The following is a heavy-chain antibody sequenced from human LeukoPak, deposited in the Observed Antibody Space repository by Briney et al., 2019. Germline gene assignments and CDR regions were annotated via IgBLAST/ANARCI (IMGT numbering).Heavy chain of an antibody. D-gene: IGHD6-13*01. Sequence: GGSLRLSCAASGFTFSSYAMSWVRQAPGKGLEWVSAISGSGGSTYYADSVKGRFTISRDNAKNSLYLQMNSLRAEDTAVYYCAKIYRLSSSWDPFFDSWGQGTLVTVSS. CDR2: ISGSGGST. J-gene: IGHJ4*02. CDR3: AKIYRLSSSWDPFFDS. V-gene: IGHV3-23*01. CDR1: GFTFSSYA.